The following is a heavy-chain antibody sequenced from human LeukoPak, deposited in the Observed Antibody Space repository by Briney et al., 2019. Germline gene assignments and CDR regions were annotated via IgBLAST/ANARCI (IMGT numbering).Heavy chain of an antibody. CDR3: ARGPPMYYYGSSAYHYDYFDY. CDR2: ISHDGNNK. V-gene: IGHV3-30*03. Sequence: PGGSLRLSCAASGFTFTNYGMSWVRQAPGKGLEWATLISHDGNNKYYADSVKGRFTISRDNSKNTLSLQMNSLRAEDTAVYYCARGPPMYYYGSSAYHYDYFDYWGQGTLVTVSS. CDR1: GFTFTNYG. D-gene: IGHD3-22*01. J-gene: IGHJ4*02.